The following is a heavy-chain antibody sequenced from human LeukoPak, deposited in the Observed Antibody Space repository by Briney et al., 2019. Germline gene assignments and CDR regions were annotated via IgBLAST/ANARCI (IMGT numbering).Heavy chain of an antibody. CDR1: GYSISSGYY. V-gene: IGHV4-38-2*02. J-gene: IGHJ3*02. Sequence: PSETLSLTCTVSGYSISSGYYWGWIRQPPGKGLEWIGSIYHSGSTYYNPSLKSRVTMSVDTSKNQFSLKLSSVTAADTAVYYCARGGSGYYAFAAFDIRGQGTMVTVSS. D-gene: IGHD3-22*01. CDR2: IYHSGST. CDR3: ARGGSGYYAFAAFDI.